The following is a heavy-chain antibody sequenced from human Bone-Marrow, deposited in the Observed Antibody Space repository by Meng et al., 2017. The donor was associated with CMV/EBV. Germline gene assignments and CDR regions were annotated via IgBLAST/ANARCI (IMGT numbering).Heavy chain of an antibody. CDR3: ARDPDLLEWPDAFDI. J-gene: IGHJ3*02. V-gene: IGHV3-20*04. CDR1: GFTFDDYG. Sequence: GGSLRLSCAASGFTFDDYGMSWVRQAPGKGLEWVSGINWNGGSTIYYADSVKGRFTISRDNAKNSLYLQMNSLRAEDTAVYYCARDPDLLEWPDAFDIWGQGTMVTVSS. D-gene: IGHD3-3*01. CDR2: INWNGGSTI.